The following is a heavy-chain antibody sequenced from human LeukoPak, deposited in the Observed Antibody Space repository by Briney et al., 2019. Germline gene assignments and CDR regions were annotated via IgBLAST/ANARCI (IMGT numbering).Heavy chain of an antibody. CDR1: GYTFTGYY. CDR2: INPNSGGT. Sequence: ASVKVSCKASGYTFTGYYMHWVRQAPGQGLEWMGWINPNSGGTNYAQKFQGRITMTTDTSTNTAYIELRSLRSDDTAVYYCARDHSSSCQLLDYWGQGTLVTVSS. V-gene: IGHV1-2*02. CDR3: ARDHSSSCQLLDY. D-gene: IGHD2-2*01. J-gene: IGHJ4*02.